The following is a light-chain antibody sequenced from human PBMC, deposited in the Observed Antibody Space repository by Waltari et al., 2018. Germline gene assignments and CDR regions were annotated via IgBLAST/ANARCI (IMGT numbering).Light chain of an antibody. V-gene: IGKV1-39*01. J-gene: IGKJ2*01. CDR3: QQTYTVAIT. CDR2: TAS. CDR1: ESITNS. Sequence: DIQMTQSPSSLSAYVGTGVSITCRASESITNSLKWYQQKPGKAPKLLIHTASSLQSGVPSRFSGRGSGTEFTLTISGLQPGDVATYYCQQTYTVAITFGPVTKLEI.